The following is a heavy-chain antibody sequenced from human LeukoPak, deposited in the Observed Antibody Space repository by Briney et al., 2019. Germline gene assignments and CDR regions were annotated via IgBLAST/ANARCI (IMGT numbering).Heavy chain of an antibody. CDR2: INERGSET. J-gene: IGHJ4*02. CDR1: GFIFSNHW. CDR3: AKDYSFSNFN. D-gene: IGHD2-15*01. Sequence: GGSLRLSCAASGFIFSNHWMTWVRQAPGKGLEWVANINERGSETYYADYAKGRFTISRDNTKKSLFLQLNSLSVEDTAMYYCAKDYSFSNFNWGQGTLVTVSS. V-gene: IGHV3-7*01.